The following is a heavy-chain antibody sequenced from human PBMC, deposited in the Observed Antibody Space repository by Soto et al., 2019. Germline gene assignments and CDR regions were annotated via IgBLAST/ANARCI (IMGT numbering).Heavy chain of an antibody. CDR1: GGSFSGYY. V-gene: IGHV4-34*01. D-gene: IGHD3-10*01. J-gene: IGHJ6*02. CDR3: ARERRYGSGNSYGMVV. Sequence: QVQLQQWGAGLLKPSETLSLTCAVYGGSFSGYYWSWIRQPPGKGLEWIGEINHSGSTNYNPSLKSRVTKSVDTSKTQFSLKLSSVTAADTAVYYCARERRYGSGNSYGMVVWGQGTTVTVSS. CDR2: INHSGST.